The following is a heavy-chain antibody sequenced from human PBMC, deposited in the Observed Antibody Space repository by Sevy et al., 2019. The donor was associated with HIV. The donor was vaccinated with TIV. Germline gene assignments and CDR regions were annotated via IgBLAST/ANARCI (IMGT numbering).Heavy chain of an antibody. V-gene: IGHV4-59*01. J-gene: IGHJ4*02. CDR1: GGSIITYY. CDR3: ARVGYNWNDVGY. D-gene: IGHD1-20*01. Sequence: SETLSRTCTVSGGSIITYYWSWIRQAPGKGLEWIGDIYNSGRTNYNPSLKSRVTISIDTFKNHFFLKLRSVTAADTAVYYCARVGYNWNDVGYWGQGTLVTVSS. CDR2: IYNSGRT.